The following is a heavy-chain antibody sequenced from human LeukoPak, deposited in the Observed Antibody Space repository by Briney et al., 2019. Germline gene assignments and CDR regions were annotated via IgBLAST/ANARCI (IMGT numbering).Heavy chain of an antibody. V-gene: IGHV3-7*03. J-gene: IGHJ4*02. D-gene: IGHD5-24*01. CDR1: GFMFSSNW. CDR3: AKEGRSLQTY. Sequence: GGSLRLSCAASGFMFSSNWMSWVRLAPGKGLEWVANIKEDGTETYYVDSVKGRFTISRDTAKNSLYLQMNSLRVEDTAVYYCAKEGRSLQTYWGQGTLVTVSS. CDR2: IKEDGTET.